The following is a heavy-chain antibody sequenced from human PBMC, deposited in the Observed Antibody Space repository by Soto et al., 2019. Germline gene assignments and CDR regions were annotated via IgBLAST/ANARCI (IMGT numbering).Heavy chain of an antibody. CDR3: ARSIAVAGTPEFDY. CDR2: ISYDENNR. D-gene: IGHD6-19*01. J-gene: IGHJ4*02. CDR1: GFTFSSFT. V-gene: IGHV3-30-3*01. Sequence: QVQLVESGGGVVQPGGSLRLSCAASGFTFSSFTMHWVRQAPGKGLEWVAVISYDENNRYYADSVKGRFTISRDNSKNTLYLQMNSLRAEDTAVYYCARSIAVAGTPEFDYWGQGTLVTVSS.